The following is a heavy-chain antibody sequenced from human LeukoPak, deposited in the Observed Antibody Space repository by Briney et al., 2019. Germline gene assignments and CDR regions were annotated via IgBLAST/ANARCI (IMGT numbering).Heavy chain of an antibody. V-gene: IGHV4-4*07. CDR1: GGSISNYF. J-gene: IGHJ3*02. D-gene: IGHD3-22*01. CDR3: ARDRYYYDSSAYYSAFDI. CDR2: IYTSGST. Sequence: ASETLSLTCTVSGGSISNYFWTWIRQPAGKGLEWIGRIYTSGSTNYNPSLKSRVTMSVDTSKNQFSLKLSSVTAADTAVYYCARDRYYYDSSAYYSAFDIWGQGTMVTVSS.